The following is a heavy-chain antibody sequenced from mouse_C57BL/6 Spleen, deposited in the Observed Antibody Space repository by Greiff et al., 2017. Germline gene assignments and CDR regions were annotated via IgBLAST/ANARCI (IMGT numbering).Heavy chain of an antibody. CDR1: GYAFSSYW. CDR3: ARFPYDYDLFAY. D-gene: IGHD2-4*01. V-gene: IGHV1-80*01. CDR2: IYPGDGDT. Sequence: QVQLQQSGAELVKPGASVKISCKASGYAFSSYWMNWVKQRPGKGLEWIGQIYPGDGDTNYNGKFKGKATLTADKSSSTAYMQLSSLTSEDSAVYFCARFPYDYDLFAYWGQGTLVTVSA. J-gene: IGHJ3*01.